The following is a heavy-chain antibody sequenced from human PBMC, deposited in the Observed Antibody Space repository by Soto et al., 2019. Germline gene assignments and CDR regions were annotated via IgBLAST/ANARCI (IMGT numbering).Heavy chain of an antibody. CDR2: MNPYNGNT. D-gene: IGHD3-10*01. CDR1: GYTFTSYD. J-gene: IGHJ4*02. V-gene: IGHV1-8*01. Sequence: QVQLVQSGAEVKKPGASVQVSCKTSGYTFTSYDINWVRQAPGQGLEWMGWMNPYNGNTGFEQKFQGRVTMTANTSISTAYMELSSLTSEATAVYYCARGPGDLGYFDYWGQGALVTVSS. CDR3: ARGPGDLGYFDY.